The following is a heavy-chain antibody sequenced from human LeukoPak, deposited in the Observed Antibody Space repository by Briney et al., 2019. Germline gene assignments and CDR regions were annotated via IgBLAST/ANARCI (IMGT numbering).Heavy chain of an antibody. D-gene: IGHD3-10*01. Sequence: SVKVSCKASGGTFSSYAISWVRQAPGQGLEWMGRIIPILGIANYAQKFQGRVTITADKSTSTAYMELSSLRSEDTAVYYCARVQGELFLNWFDPWGQGTLVTVSS. V-gene: IGHV1-69*04. CDR1: GGTFSSYA. CDR3: ARVQGELFLNWFDP. J-gene: IGHJ5*02. CDR2: IIPILGIA.